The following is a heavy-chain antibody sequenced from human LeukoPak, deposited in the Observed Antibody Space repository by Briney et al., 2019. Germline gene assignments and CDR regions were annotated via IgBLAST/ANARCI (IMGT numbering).Heavy chain of an antibody. J-gene: IGHJ6*03. CDR3: SRDSPTTPDIIVVPAAYYYYYYYMDV. Sequence: PGGSLRLSCAASGFTFSSYSMNWVRQAPGKGLEWVSSISSSSSYIYYADPVKGRFTISRDNAKNSLYLQMNSLRAEDTAVYYCSRDSPTTPDIIVVPAAYYYYYYYMDVWGKGTTVTVSS. V-gene: IGHV3-21*01. CDR2: ISSSSSYI. D-gene: IGHD2-2*01. CDR1: GFTFSSYS.